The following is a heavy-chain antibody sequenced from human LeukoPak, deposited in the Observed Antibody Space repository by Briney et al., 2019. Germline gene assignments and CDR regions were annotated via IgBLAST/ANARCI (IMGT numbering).Heavy chain of an antibody. Sequence: ASVKVSCKASGYTFTGYYMHWVRQAPGQGLEWMGWINPNSGGTSYAQKFQGRVTMTRDTSISTAYMELSSLRSEDTAVYYCARWAFTTGLPGGFDYWGQGTLVTVSS. J-gene: IGHJ4*02. CDR2: INPNSGGT. D-gene: IGHD1-1*01. CDR3: ARWAFTTGLPGGFDY. CDR1: GYTFTGYY. V-gene: IGHV1-2*02.